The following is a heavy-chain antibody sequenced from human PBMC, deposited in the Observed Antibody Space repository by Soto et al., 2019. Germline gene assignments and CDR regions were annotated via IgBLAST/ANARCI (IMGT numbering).Heavy chain of an antibody. V-gene: IGHV1-58*01. J-gene: IGHJ6*02. CDR1: GLTFSSSA. D-gene: IGHD2-15*01. Sequence: QMQLVQSGPEVRKPGTSVRVSCKASGLTFSSSAVQWVRQARGQRLEWIGWIVVGNGNTNYAQKFQARVTITRDMSTRTAYMELSSLRSADTAVYYCAGRYCSGGSCYNYYGMDVWGQGSTVTVSS. CDR2: IVVGNGNT. CDR3: AGRYCSGGSCYNYYGMDV.